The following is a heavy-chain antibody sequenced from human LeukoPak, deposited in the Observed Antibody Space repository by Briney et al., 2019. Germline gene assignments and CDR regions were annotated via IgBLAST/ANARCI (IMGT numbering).Heavy chain of an antibody. Sequence: PGGSLRLSCAASGFTFNTYSMNWVRQTPGRGLEWVSSISSSSRYIYYADSVKGRFTISRDNAKNSLYLQMNSLRAEDTAVYYCVRDGTIFGVVTLGFDYWGQGTLVTVSS. J-gene: IGHJ4*02. D-gene: IGHD3-3*01. CDR3: VRDGTIFGVVTLGFDY. V-gene: IGHV3-21*01. CDR1: GFTFNTYS. CDR2: ISSSSRYI.